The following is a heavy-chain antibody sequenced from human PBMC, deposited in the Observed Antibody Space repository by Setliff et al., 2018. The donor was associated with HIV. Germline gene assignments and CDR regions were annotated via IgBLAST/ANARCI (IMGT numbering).Heavy chain of an antibody. J-gene: IGHJ5*02. CDR1: GFTFSNYA. CDR2: MSGSDNTT. D-gene: IGHD3-3*01. V-gene: IGHV3-23*01. CDR3: AMDYTETFWEYNWFDP. Sequence: GGSLRLSCVASGFTFSNYAMNWVRQAPGKGLEWVAGMSGSDNTTFYADSVKGRFTVSRDNSKKTLHMVMDSLRAEDTAVHFCAMDYTETFWEYNWFDPWGQGTLVTVSS.